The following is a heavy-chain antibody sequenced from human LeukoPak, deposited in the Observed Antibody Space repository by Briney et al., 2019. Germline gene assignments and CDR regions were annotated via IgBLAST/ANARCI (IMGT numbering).Heavy chain of an antibody. Sequence: ASVKVSCKASGGTFSSYAISWVRQAPGQGLEWMGGIIPIFGTANYAQKFQGRVTITADKSTSTAYMELSSLRSEDTAVYYCARTVRGLPYYYYYMDVWGKGTTVTVSS. CDR1: GGTFSSYA. CDR2: IIPIFGTA. V-gene: IGHV1-69*06. J-gene: IGHJ6*03. D-gene: IGHD3-10*01. CDR3: ARTVRGLPYYYYYMDV.